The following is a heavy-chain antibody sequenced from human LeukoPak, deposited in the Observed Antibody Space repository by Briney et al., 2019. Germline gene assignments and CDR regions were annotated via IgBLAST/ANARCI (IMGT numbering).Heavy chain of an antibody. CDR1: GGSISSYY. CDR3: ARDPDSGYDL. D-gene: IGHD5-12*01. Sequence: SETLSLTCTVSGGSISSYYWSWIRQPPGKGLGWIGYIYYSGSTNYNPSLKSRVTISVDTSKNQFSLKLSSVTAADTAVYYCARDPDSGYDLWGQGTLVTVSS. V-gene: IGHV4-59*01. J-gene: IGHJ4*02. CDR2: IYYSGST.